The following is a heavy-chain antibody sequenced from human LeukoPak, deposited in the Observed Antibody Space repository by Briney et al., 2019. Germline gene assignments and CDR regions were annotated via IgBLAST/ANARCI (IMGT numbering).Heavy chain of an antibody. CDR2: ISSTSNYI. CDR1: GFTFSTYA. D-gene: IGHD1-26*01. CDR3: ARGGIITSYAFEI. J-gene: IGHJ3*02. Sequence: GGSLRLSCAASGFTFSTYAISWVRQAPGKGLEWVSCISSTSNYIFYADSVRGRFTISRDNAKNSLYLQMDSLRGEDTAVYYCARGGIITSYAFEIWGQGAMVTVSS. V-gene: IGHV3-21*01.